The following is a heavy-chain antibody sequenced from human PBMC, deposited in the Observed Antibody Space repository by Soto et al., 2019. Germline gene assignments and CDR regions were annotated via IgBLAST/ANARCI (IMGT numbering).Heavy chain of an antibody. J-gene: IGHJ4*02. V-gene: IGHV3-23*01. CDR2: IDNSGGYT. Sequence: EVQLLESGGGLVQPGGSLRLSCAASGFTFSSCAMTWVRQAPGKGLQWVSTIDNSGGYTYYADSVKGRFTISRDNSKNTLHLQMNSLRSDDTAVYYCAKLSGSFYSYNCGQGTLVTVSS. CDR3: AKLSGSFYSYN. D-gene: IGHD1-26*01. CDR1: GFTFSSCA.